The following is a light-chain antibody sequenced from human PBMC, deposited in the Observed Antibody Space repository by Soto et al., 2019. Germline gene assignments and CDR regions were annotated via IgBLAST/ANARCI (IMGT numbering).Light chain of an antibody. CDR3: GRWDSSLSAGGAL. J-gene: IGLJ1*01. CDR1: SSNIGNNY. V-gene: IGLV1-51*02. Sequence: QSVLTQPPSVSAAPGQKVTISCSGSSSNIGNNYVSWYQQLPGTAPKLLIYENNKRPSGIPDRFSGSKSGTSATLGITGLQTGDEADYYCGRWDSSLSAGGALFGTGTKLTVL. CDR2: ENN.